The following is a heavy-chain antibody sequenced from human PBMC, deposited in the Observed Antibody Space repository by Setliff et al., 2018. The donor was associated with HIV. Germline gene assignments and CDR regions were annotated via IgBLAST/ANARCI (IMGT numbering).Heavy chain of an antibody. Sequence: GGSLRLSCAASGFTFSTYWMGWIRQVPGKGLEWVANIKADGSEKYYMNSVKGRFTISRDNAENSLYLQMNSLRAEDTAVYYCARARGSPASHFDSWGQGTLVTVSS. V-gene: IGHV3-7*01. CDR1: GFTFSTYW. D-gene: IGHD1-26*01. J-gene: IGHJ4*02. CDR2: IKADGSEK. CDR3: ARARGSPASHFDS.